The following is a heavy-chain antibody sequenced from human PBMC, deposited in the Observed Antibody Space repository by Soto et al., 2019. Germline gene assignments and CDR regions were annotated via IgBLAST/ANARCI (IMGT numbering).Heavy chain of an antibody. Sequence: QVQLQQWGAGLLKPSETLSLTCAVYIGSFSGYYWSWIRQSPGKGLEWIGEINHSGSTNYNPSLKSRVTISADTSKNQCALKLASVTAAGTAAYYCARGQRTGTITTWFDYWGQGTLVTVSS. CDR3: ARGQRTGTITTWFDY. V-gene: IGHV4-34*01. D-gene: IGHD3-22*01. CDR1: IGSFSGYY. CDR2: INHSGST. J-gene: IGHJ4*02.